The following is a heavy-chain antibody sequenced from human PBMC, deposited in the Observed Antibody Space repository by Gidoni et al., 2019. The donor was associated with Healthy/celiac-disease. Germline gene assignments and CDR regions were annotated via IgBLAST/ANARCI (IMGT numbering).Heavy chain of an antibody. D-gene: IGHD3-10*01. V-gene: IGHV5-51*01. CDR2: IYPGDSDT. Sequence: EVQLVQSGAEVKKPGESLKISCKGSGYSFTSYWIGWVRQMPGKGLEWMGIIYPGDSDTRYSPSFQGQVTISADKSISTAYLQWSSLKASDTAMYYCASITMVRGVIEENAFDIWGQGTMVTVSS. CDR3: ASITMVRGVIEENAFDI. J-gene: IGHJ3*02. CDR1: GYSFTSYW.